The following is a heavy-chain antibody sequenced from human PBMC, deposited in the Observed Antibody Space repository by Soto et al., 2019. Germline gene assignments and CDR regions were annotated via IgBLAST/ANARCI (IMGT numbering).Heavy chain of an antibody. D-gene: IGHD2-15*01. CDR2: ISYDGSNK. J-gene: IGHJ6*02. CDR3: AKGMVVSTAAAGRYYGMDV. CDR1: GFTFSSYG. Sequence: GGSLRLSCAASGFTFSSYGMHWVRQAPGKGLEWVAVISYDGSNKYYADSVKGRFTISRDNSKNTLYLQMNSLRAEDTAVYYCAKGMVVSTAAAGRYYGMDVWGQGTTVTVSS. V-gene: IGHV3-30*18.